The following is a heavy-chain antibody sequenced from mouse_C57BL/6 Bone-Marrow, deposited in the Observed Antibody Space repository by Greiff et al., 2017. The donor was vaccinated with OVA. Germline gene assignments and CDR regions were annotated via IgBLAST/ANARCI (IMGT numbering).Heavy chain of an antibody. Sequence: VQLQQSGAELVRPGASVKLSCKASGYTFTDYYINWVKQRPGQGLEWIARIYPGSGNTYYNEKFKGKATLTAEKSSSTAYMQLSSLTSEDSAVYFCAIGSSLYYFDYWGQGTTLTVSS. CDR3: AIGSSLYYFDY. CDR1: GYTFTDYY. V-gene: IGHV1-76*01. D-gene: IGHD1-1*01. CDR2: IYPGSGNT. J-gene: IGHJ2*01.